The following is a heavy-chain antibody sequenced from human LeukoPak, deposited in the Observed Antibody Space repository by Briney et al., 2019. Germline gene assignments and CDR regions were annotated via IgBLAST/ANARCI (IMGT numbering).Heavy chain of an antibody. Sequence: SETLSLTCTVSGASIINYYWSWIRQPPGKGLEWIGEINHSGSTNYNPSLKSRVTISVDTSKNQFSLKLSSVTAADTAVYYCARLYYYDSSGYYYGPGAFDYWGQGTLVTVSS. D-gene: IGHD3-22*01. J-gene: IGHJ4*02. CDR1: GASIINYY. CDR3: ARLYYYDSSGYYYGPGAFDY. CDR2: INHSGST. V-gene: IGHV4-34*01.